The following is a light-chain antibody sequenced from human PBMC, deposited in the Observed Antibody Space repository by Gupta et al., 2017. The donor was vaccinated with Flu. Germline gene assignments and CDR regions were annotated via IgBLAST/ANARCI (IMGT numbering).Light chain of an antibody. V-gene: IGKV1-16*02. CDR1: QGISNY. CDR2: AAA. CDR3: QQYNSYPLI. Sequence: DIQITQSPSSLSASVGDSVTITCRASQGISNYLAWFQQKPGEAPKSLIYAAAFLQSGVPSKFSGSGSGTDFTLTINSLQPEDFATYYCQQYNSYPLISGGGTKVELK. J-gene: IGKJ4*01.